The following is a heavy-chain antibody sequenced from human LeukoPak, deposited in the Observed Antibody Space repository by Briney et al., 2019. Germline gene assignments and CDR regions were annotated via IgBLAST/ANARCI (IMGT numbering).Heavy chain of an antibody. CDR1: GGSFSGYY. CDR3: ARVLSYAHGRYYYYMDV. CDR2: INHSGST. J-gene: IGHJ6*03. V-gene: IGHV4-34*01. Sequence: SETLSLTCAVYGGSFSGYYWSWIRQPPGKGLEWIGEINHSGSTNYNPSLKSRVTISVDTSKNQFSLKLSSVTAADTAVYYCARVLSYAHGRYYYYMDVWGKGTTVTVSS. D-gene: IGHD2-2*01.